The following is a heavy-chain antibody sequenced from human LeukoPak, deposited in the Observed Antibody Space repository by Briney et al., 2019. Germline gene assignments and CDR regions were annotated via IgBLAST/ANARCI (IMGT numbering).Heavy chain of an antibody. CDR1: GGSFSGYY. CDR2: NNHSGST. J-gene: IGHJ4*02. V-gene: IGHV4-34*01. CDR3: ARALDY. Sequence: SETLSLTCAVYGGSFSGYYWSWIRQPPGKGLEWIGENNHSGSTNYNPSLKSRVTISVDTSKNQFSLKLSSVTAADTAVYYCARALDYWGQGTLVTVSS.